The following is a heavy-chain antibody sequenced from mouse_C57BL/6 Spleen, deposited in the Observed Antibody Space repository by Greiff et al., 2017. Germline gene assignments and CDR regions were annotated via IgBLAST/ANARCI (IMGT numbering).Heavy chain of an antibody. CDR2: IDPEDGDS. D-gene: IGHD2-3*01. J-gene: IGHJ4*01. CDR1: GFNIKDYY. CDR3: TPLYDGWDY. V-gene: IGHV14-1*01. Sequence: EVQLQQSGAELVRPGASVKFSCTATGFNIKDYYMHWVKLRHEQGLEWIGRIDPEDGDSEYAPKFQGKATMTADPSSYTAYLQLSSLTSEDTAVYYCTPLYDGWDYWGQGTSVTVSS.